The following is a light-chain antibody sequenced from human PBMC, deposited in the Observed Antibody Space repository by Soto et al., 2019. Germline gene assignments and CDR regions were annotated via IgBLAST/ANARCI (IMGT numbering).Light chain of an antibody. CDR3: HQYSTSPVT. V-gene: IGKV3-20*01. J-gene: IGKJ4*01. CDR1: QTVSSNY. Sequence: ELVLTQSPGTLSLSPGERATLSCRASQTVSSNYLAWYQQRPGQAPRLLIFGASTRAPGIPDRFSGGGSGTAFTLTISGLEPEDFAMYYCHQYSTSPVTFGGGTKVEIK. CDR2: GAS.